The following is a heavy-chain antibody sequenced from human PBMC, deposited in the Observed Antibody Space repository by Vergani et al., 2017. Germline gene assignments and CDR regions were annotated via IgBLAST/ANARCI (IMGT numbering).Heavy chain of an antibody. J-gene: IGHJ3*02. CDR1: GYSFTSYW. V-gene: IGHV5-10-1*01. CDR3: ARHDASWDRITIFGVVPNDAFDI. D-gene: IGHD3-3*01. CDR2: INPSDSYT. Sequence: VQLVQSGAEVKKPGESLRISCKGSGYSFTSYWISWVRQMPGKGLEWMGTINPSDSYTNYSPSFQGHVTISADKSLSTAYLQWSSLKASDTAMYYCARHDASWDRITIFGVVPNDAFDIWGQGTMVTVSS.